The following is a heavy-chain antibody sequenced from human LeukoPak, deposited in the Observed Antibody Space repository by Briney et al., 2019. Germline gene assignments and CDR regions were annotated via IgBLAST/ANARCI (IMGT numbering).Heavy chain of an antibody. CDR2: IRQDGSEK. CDR1: GFTFSTYR. V-gene: IGHV3-7*01. D-gene: IGHD6-13*01. CDR3: ARALGAAGSY. J-gene: IGHJ4*02. Sequence: GGSLRLSCAASGFTFSTYRMHWVRQAPGKGLEWVANIRQDGSEKYYVDSVKGRFTISRDNAKNSLYLQMNSLRAEDTAVYYCARALGAAGSYWGQGALVTVSS.